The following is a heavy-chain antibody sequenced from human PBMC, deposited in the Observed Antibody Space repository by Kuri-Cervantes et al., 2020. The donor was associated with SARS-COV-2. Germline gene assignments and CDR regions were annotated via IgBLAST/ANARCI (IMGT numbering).Heavy chain of an antibody. CDR1: GFTFGSYA. D-gene: IGHD2-2*01. J-gene: IGHJ5*01. Sequence: GESLKISCAASGFTFGSYAMTWVRQAPGKGLEWVSGISATSGGTYYADSVKGRFTTFRDNSSNRLYLQMSSLRAEDTAVYYCARGRDIYASSWFEYWGQGVPVTVSS. V-gene: IGHV3-23*01. CDR3: ARGRDIYASSWFEY. CDR2: ISATSGGT.